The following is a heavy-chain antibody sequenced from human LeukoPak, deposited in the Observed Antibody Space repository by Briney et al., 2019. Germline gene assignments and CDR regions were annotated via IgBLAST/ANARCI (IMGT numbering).Heavy chain of an antibody. D-gene: IGHD2-8*01. CDR2: MNPNSGNT. CDR3: ARDRGYCTNGVCSRRAGFDY. CDR1: GYTFTSYD. J-gene: IGHJ4*02. V-gene: IGHV1-8*01. Sequence: ASVKVSCKASGYTFTSYDINWLRQATGQGLEWMGWMNPNSGNTGYAQKFKGRVTMTRNTSISTAYMELSSLRSEDTAVYYCARDRGYCTNGVCSRRAGFDYWGQGTLVTVSS.